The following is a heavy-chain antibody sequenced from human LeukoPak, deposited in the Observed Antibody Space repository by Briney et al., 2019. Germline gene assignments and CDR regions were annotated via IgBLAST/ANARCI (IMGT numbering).Heavy chain of an antibody. CDR3: AREMVRGVIRWFDP. CDR1: GYTSSTYG. V-gene: IGHV1-18*01. D-gene: IGHD3-10*01. Sequence: ASVKVSCKASGYTSSTYGVSWVRQAPGQGLEWMGWISAYNGNTNYEQKFQGRVTMTTDTSTSTTYMELRSLISDDTAVYYCAREMVRGVIRWFDPWGQGTLVTVSS. CDR2: ISAYNGNT. J-gene: IGHJ5*02.